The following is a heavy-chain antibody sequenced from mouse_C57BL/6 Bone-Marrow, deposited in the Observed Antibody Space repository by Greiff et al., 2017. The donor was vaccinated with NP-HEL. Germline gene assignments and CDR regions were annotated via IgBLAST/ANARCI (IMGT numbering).Heavy chain of an antibody. V-gene: IGHV1-82*01. D-gene: IGHD1-1*01. CDR1: GYAFSSSW. CDR2: IYPGDGDT. CDR3: ARTGSSYEVDY. J-gene: IGHJ4*01. Sequence: QVQLKQSGPELVKPGASVKISCKASGYAFSSSWMNWVKQRPGKGLEWIGRIYPGDGDTNYNGKFKGKATLTADKSSSTAYMQLSSLTSEDSAVYFCARTGSSYEVDYWGQGTSVTVSS.